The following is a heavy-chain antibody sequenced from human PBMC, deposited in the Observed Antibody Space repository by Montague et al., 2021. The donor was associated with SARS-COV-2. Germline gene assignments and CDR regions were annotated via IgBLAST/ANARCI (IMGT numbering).Heavy chain of an antibody. V-gene: IGHV4-34*01. CDR1: GGSFSGFY. Sequence: SETLSLTCAVSGGSFSGFYWSWVRQPPGEGLEWIGEINQSGSINYNPSLKNRVTILVDSSKNQFSLKLASVAAADTAVYYCARLRDGVVPSPILGVGPYYSYYYMDVWGRGTTVTVSS. J-gene: IGHJ6*03. D-gene: IGHD3-10*01. CDR2: INQSGSI. CDR3: ARLRDGVVPSPILGVGPYYSYYYMDV.